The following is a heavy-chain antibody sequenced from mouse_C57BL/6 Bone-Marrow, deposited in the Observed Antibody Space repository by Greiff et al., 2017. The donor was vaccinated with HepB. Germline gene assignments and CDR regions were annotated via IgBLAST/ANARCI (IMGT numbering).Heavy chain of an antibody. CDR2: IYPRSGNT. Sequence: QVQLQQSGAELARPGASVKLSCKASGYTFTSYGISWVKQRTGQGLEWIGEIYPRSGNTYYNEKFKGKATLTADKSSSTAYMELRSLTSEDSAVYFCARWGLLRTVAWFAYWGQGTLVTVSA. CDR1: GYTFTSYG. V-gene: IGHV1-81*01. D-gene: IGHD1-1*01. J-gene: IGHJ3*01. CDR3: ARWGLLRTVAWFAY.